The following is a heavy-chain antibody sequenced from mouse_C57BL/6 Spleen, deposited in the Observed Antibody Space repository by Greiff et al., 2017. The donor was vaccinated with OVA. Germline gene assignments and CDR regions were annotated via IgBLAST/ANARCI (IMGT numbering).Heavy chain of an antibody. CDR2: INHNNGGT. J-gene: IGHJ3*01. Sequence: EVQLQQSGPELVKPGASVKISCKASGYTFTDYYMNWVKQSHGKSLEWIGDINHNNGGTSYNQKFKGKATLTVDKSSSTAYMELRSLTSEDSAVYYCAEGYGSSYVGTYWGQGTLVTVSA. CDR3: AEGYGSSYVGTY. CDR1: GYTFTDYY. V-gene: IGHV1-26*01. D-gene: IGHD1-1*01.